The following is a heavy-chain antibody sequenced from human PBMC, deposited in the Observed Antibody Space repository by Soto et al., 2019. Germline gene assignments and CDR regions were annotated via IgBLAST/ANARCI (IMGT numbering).Heavy chain of an antibody. CDR2: INAGNGNR. CDR1: GYTFTRYA. J-gene: IGHJ4*02. D-gene: IGHD2-21*01. Sequence: QVQLVQSGAEVKKPGASVKVSCKASGYTFTRYAMHWVRQAPGKRLEWMGWINAGNGNRKYSQKFQGRDTITRDTSARTAYMELSSLRSEDTAVYYCARDLAYGIPDYWGQGTLVTVSS. V-gene: IGHV1-3*01. CDR3: ARDLAYGIPDY.